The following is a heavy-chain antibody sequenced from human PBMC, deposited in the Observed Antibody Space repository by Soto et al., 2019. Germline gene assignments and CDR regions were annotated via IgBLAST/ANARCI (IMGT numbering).Heavy chain of an antibody. CDR1: GFTFSSYG. J-gene: IGHJ4*02. V-gene: IGHV3-33*01. D-gene: IGHD6-19*01. CDR3: ARDRSGTGAVDY. Sequence: GGSLRLSCAASGFTFSSYGMHWVRQAPGKGLEWVAVIWYDGSNKYYADSVKGRFTISRDNSKNTLYLQMNSLRAEDTAVYYCARDRSGTGAVDYWGQGTLVTVSS. CDR2: IWYDGSNK.